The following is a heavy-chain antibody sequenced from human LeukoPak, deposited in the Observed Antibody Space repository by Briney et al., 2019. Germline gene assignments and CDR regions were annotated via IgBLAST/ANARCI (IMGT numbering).Heavy chain of an antibody. CDR1: GFTFSSYE. CDR3: ARDRNDSSGYYYGY. V-gene: IGHV3-48*03. D-gene: IGHD3-22*01. J-gene: IGHJ4*02. Sequence: TGGSLRLSCAASGFTFSSYEMNWVRQAPGKGLEWVSYISSSGSTIYYADSVKGRFTISRDNAKNSLYLQMNSLRAEDTAVYYCARDRNDSSGYYYGYWGQGTLVTVSS. CDR2: ISSSGSTI.